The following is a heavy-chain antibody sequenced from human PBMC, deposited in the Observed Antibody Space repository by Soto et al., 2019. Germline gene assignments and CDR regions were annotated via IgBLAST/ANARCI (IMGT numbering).Heavy chain of an antibody. J-gene: IGHJ6*02. D-gene: IGHD4-17*01. CDR3: ARGDGDGPLDV. CDR2: IRNKANSHTT. V-gene: IGHV3-72*01. CDR1: GLTFSDRY. Sequence: EVQLVESGGGLAQPGGSLRLSCAASGLTFSDRYMDWVRQAPGKGLEWVARIRNKANSHTTEYAASVKGRFAISRDDSNNSLYLQMYSLQIDDTAWYYCARGDGDGPLDVWGQGNTVTVSS.